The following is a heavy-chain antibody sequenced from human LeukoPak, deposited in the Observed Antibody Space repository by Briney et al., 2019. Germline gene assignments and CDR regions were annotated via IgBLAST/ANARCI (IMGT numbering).Heavy chain of an antibody. D-gene: IGHD6-19*01. CDR1: GFTFSSYA. J-gene: IGHJ4*02. Sequence: GGSLRLSYAASGFTFSSYAMSWVRQAPGKGLEWVSAISGSGGSTYYADSVKGRFTISRDNSKNTLYLQMNSLRAEDTAVYYCATLGIVAGLGYDYWGQGTLVTVSS. V-gene: IGHV3-23*01. CDR2: ISGSGGST. CDR3: ATLGIVAGLGYDY.